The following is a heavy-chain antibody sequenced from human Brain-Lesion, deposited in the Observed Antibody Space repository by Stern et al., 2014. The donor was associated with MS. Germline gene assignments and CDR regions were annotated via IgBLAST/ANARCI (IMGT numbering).Heavy chain of an antibody. D-gene: IGHD3-3*02. CDR2: VYYSGSI. CDR3: ARNPALWYFDL. V-gene: IGHV4-31*03. CDR1: GGSVSSGGYF. J-gene: IGHJ2*01. Sequence: QVQLMQSGPGLVKPLQTLSLTCTVSGGSVSSGGYFWNLIRQHPGKGLEWIGHVYYSGSIAYNPSLKSRVTISVDTSKNQFSLRLRSVTAADTAVYYCARNPALWYFDLWGRGTLAAVSS.